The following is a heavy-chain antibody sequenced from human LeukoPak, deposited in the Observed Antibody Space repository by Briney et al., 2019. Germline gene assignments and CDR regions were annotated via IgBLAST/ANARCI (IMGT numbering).Heavy chain of an antibody. CDR3: ARDTGRTYFDY. CDR2: IYSGGST. Sequence: GGSLRLSCAASGFTVSSNYMSWVRQAPGKGLEWVSVIYSGGSTYYADSVKGRFTISRDNSKNTLYPQMNSLRVEDTAVYYCARDTGRTYFDYWGQGTLVTVSS. D-gene: IGHD1-14*01. V-gene: IGHV3-53*01. J-gene: IGHJ4*02. CDR1: GFTVSSNY.